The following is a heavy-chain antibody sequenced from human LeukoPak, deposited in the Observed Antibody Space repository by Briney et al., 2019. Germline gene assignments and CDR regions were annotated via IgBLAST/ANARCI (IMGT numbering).Heavy chain of an antibody. CDR2: IKHDGREK. J-gene: IGHJ4*02. CDR1: GFTFSDYY. CDR3: GYTNNFYH. V-gene: IGHV3-7*01. Sequence: PGGSRRLSCAASGFTFSDYYMTWIRQAPGQGLEWVANIKHDGREKYYVDSVKGRFTISRDDGQNSLSLHMNSVRAEDTAVYYCGYTNNFYHWGQGALVVVSS. D-gene: IGHD3-16*02.